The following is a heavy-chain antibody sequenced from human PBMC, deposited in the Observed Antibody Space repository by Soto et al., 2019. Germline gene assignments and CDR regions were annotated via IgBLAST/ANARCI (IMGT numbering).Heavy chain of an antibody. V-gene: IGHV4-30-4*01. D-gene: IGHD2-15*01. CDR1: GGSISSGDYY. CDR2: IYYSGST. CDR3: ARDFAYCSGGRCYSGWSDT. Sequence: PSETLSLTCTVSGGSISSGDYYWSWIRQPPGKGLEWIGYIYYSGSTYYNPSLKSRVTISVDTSKNQFSLKLSSVTAADTAVYYCARDFAYCSGGRCYSGWSDTWGQGTLVTVSS. J-gene: IGHJ5*02.